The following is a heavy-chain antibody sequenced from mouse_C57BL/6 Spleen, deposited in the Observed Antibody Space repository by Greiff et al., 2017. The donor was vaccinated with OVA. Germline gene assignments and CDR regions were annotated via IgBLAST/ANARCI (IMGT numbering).Heavy chain of an antibody. CDR3: ASPQLGGFAY. V-gene: IGHV1-50*01. Sequence: QVQLQQPGAELVKPGASVKLSCKASGYTFTSYWMQWVKQRPGQGLEWIGEIDPSDSYTNYNQKFKGKATLTVDTSSSTAYMQLSSLTSEDSAVYYCASPQLGGFAYWGQGTLVTVSA. CDR1: GYTFTSYW. D-gene: IGHD4-1*02. J-gene: IGHJ3*01. CDR2: IDPSDSYT.